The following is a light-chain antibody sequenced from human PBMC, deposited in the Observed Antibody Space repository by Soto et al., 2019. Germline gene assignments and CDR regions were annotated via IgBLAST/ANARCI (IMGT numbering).Light chain of an antibody. CDR3: HAYYSSLSGSLV. Sequence: QSVLTQPPSVSGAPGQRVTISCTGSSSNIGAGYDVHWYQQLPGTAPKLLIYGNSNRPSGVPDRFSGSKSGTSASLAITGLQGEDEADYCGHAYYSSLSGSLVFGGGPTLTVL. CDR1: SSNIGAGYD. CDR2: GNS. V-gene: IGLV1-40*01. J-gene: IGLJ2*01.